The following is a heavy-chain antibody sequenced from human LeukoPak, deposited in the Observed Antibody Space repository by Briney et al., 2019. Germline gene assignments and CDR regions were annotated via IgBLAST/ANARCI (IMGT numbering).Heavy chain of an antibody. CDR1: GYTFTDYY. Sequence: APVKISCKVSGYTFTDYYMHWVQQAPGKGLEWMGLVDPEDGETIYAEKFQGRVTITADTSTDTAYMELSSLRSEDTAVYYCATLGNDFWSGYPSRTFDYWGQGTLVTVSS. V-gene: IGHV1-69-2*01. CDR3: ATLGNDFWSGYPSRTFDY. D-gene: IGHD3-3*01. J-gene: IGHJ4*02. CDR2: VDPEDGET.